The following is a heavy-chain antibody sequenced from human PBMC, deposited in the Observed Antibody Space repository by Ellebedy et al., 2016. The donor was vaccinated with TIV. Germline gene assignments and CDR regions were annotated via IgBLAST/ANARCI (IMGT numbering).Heavy chain of an antibody. D-gene: IGHD3-3*01. CDR2: IFYSGNT. Sequence: MPSETLSLTCAVSGGSISSSSYYWGWIRQPPGKGLEWIGCIFYSGNTYYNPSLKRRLTISVDTSKNQFALKLSSVTAADTAVYYCARILRAGSDGDYFDYWGQGTQVTASS. J-gene: IGHJ4*02. V-gene: IGHV4-39*06. CDR1: GGSISSSSYY. CDR3: ARILRAGSDGDYFDY.